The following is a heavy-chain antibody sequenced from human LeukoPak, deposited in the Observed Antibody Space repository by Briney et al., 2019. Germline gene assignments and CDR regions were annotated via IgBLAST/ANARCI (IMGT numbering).Heavy chain of an antibody. Sequence: GGSLRLSCAASGFTFSSYGMHWVRQAPGKGLEWVAFIRYDGSNKYYADSVKGRFTISRDNSKNTLYLQMNSLRAEDTAVYYCAIDATMAGPGLEDYWGQGTLVTVSS. J-gene: IGHJ4*02. CDR1: GFTFSSYG. D-gene: IGHD6-19*01. CDR2: IRYDGSNK. V-gene: IGHV3-30*02. CDR3: AIDATMAGPGLEDY.